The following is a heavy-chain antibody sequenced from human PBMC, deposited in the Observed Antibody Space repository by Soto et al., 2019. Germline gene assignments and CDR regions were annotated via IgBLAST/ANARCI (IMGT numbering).Heavy chain of an antibody. CDR2: ISAYNGNT. D-gene: IGHD4-17*01. J-gene: IGHJ4*02. V-gene: IGHV1-18*01. CDR3: ARDPSDLNDYGDYRRWVNDY. Sequence: QVQLVQSGAEVKKPGASVKVSCKASGYTFTSYGISWVRQAPGQGLEWMGWISAYNGNTNYAQKLQGRVTMTTDTSTSTAYMELRSLRSDDTAVYYCARDPSDLNDYGDYRRWVNDYWGQGTLVTVSS. CDR1: GYTFTSYG.